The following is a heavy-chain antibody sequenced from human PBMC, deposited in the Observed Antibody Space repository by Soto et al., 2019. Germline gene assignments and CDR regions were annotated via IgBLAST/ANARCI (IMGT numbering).Heavy chain of an antibody. CDR1: VGTFSSYA. D-gene: IGHD2-8*01. CDR2: IIPIFGTA. V-gene: IGHV1-69*13. J-gene: IGHJ6*02. CDR3: AKLTIVLMVYASSHSGMDV. Sequence: SVKVSCKASVGTFSSYAISWVRQAPGQGLEWMGGIIPIFGTANYAQKFQGRVTITADESTSTAYMELSSLRSEDTAVYYCAKLTIVLMVYASSHSGMDVWGQGTTVTGSS.